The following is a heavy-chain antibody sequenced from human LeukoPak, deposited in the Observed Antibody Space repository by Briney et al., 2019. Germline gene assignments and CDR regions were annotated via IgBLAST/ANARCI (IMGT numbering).Heavy chain of an antibody. CDR2: ISSSGSTI. CDR3: ATIRGTRYYFDY. V-gene: IGHV3-48*03. Sequence: GGSLRLSCAASGFTFSSYEMNWVRQAPGKGLEWVSYISSSGSTIYYADSVKGRFTISRDNAENSLYLQMNSLRAEDTAAYYCATIRGTRYYFDYWGQGTLVTVSS. D-gene: IGHD1-7*01. J-gene: IGHJ4*02. CDR1: GFTFSSYE.